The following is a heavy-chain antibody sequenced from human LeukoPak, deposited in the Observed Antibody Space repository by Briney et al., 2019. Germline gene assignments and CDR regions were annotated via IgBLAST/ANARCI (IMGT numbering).Heavy chain of an antibody. D-gene: IGHD5-24*01. V-gene: IGHV3-11*04. Sequence: PGGSLRLSCAASGFTFSDYYMSWIRQAPGKGLEWVSYISSSGSTIYYADSVKGRFTISRDNAKNSLYLQMNSLRAEDTAVYYCARWLHPKHDAFDIWGQGTMVTVSS. CDR1: GFTFSDYY. J-gene: IGHJ3*02. CDR2: ISSSGSTI. CDR3: ARWLHPKHDAFDI.